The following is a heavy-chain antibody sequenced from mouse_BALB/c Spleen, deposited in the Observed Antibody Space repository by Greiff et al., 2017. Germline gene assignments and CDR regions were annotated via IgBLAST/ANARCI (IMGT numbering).Heavy chain of an antibody. CDR3: ERYLLDY. V-gene: IGHV1-14*01. J-gene: IGHJ2*01. CDR2: INPYNDGT. Sequence: VQLQQSGPEPVKPGAFVQMILKASGYPFTSHVMQRVKPKPGQGLEWIGYINPYNDGTKYNDKFKGKATLTSDKSSSTAYMELSSLTSEDAAVYYCERYLLDYWGQGTTLTVSS. CDR1: GYPFTSHV. D-gene: IGHD5-1*01.